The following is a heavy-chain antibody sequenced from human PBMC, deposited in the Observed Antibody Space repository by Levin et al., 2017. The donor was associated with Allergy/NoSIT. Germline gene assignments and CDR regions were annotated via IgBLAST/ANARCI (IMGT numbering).Heavy chain of an antibody. CDR3: ARVLGNYYDSSGYYSFDY. V-gene: IGHV3-74*01. CDR2: INSDGSST. Sequence: GESLKISCAASGFTFSSYWMHWVRQAPGKGLVWVSRINSDGSSTSYADSVKGRFTISRDNAKNTLYLQMNSLRAEDTAVYYCARVLGNYYDSSGYYSFDYWGQGTLVTVSS. D-gene: IGHD3-22*01. CDR1: GFTFSSYW. J-gene: IGHJ4*02.